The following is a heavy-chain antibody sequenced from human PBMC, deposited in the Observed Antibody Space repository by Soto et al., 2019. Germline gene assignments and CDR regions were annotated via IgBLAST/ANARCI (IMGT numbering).Heavy chain of an antibody. CDR1: GFTFSSYG. V-gene: IGHV3-33*01. CDR2: IWYDGSNK. Sequence: QVQLVESGGGVVQPGRSLRLSCAASGFTFSSYGMHWVRQAPGKGLEWVAVIWYDGSNKYYADSVKGRFTISRDNSKNTLYLQMNSLRAEDTAVYYCARDPALSIAAAVPLDWFDPWGQGTLVTVSS. D-gene: IGHD6-13*01. CDR3: ARDPALSIAAAVPLDWFDP. J-gene: IGHJ5*02.